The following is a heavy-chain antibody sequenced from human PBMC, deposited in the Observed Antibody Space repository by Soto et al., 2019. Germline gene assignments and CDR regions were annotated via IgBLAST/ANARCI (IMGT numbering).Heavy chain of an antibody. CDR1: GFTVSSNY. CDR2: IYSGGST. Sequence: EVQLVESGGGLVQPGGSLRLSCAASGFTVSSNYMTWVRQAPGKGLAWVSVIYSGGSTYYADSVKGRFTISRDNLKNTLYLQMNSLRAEDTAVYYCARAGTNYHYGMDVWGQGTTVTVSS. CDR3: ARAGTNYHYGMDV. V-gene: IGHV3-66*01. J-gene: IGHJ6*02.